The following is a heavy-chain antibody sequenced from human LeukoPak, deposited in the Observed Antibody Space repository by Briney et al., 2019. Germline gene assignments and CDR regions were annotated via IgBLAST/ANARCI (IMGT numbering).Heavy chain of an antibody. CDR2: ISDSGRT. CDR1: GGSISSDH. V-gene: IGHV4-59*01. Sequence: SESLSLTCSVSGGSISSDHWNWIRPTPGKGLEWIGCISDSGRTYYNPSLKSRVTISVDMSKSQFSLRLTSVTAADTAVYYCARKNDFEIWGQGTLVTVSS. CDR3: ARKNDFEI. J-gene: IGHJ3*02. D-gene: IGHD2/OR15-2a*01.